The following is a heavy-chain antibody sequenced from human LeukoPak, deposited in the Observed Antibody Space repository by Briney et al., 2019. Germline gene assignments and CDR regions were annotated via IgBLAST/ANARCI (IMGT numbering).Heavy chain of an antibody. CDR1: GGSISSYY. D-gene: IGHD3-9*01. J-gene: IGHJ3*02. V-gene: IGHV4-59*01. CDR2: IYYSGST. CDR3: AREAWYYDILTGYSALAFDI. Sequence: SETLSLTCTVSGGSISSYYWSWIRQPPGKGLEWIGYIYYSGSTNYNPSLKSRVTISVDTSKNQFSLKLSSVTAADTAVYYCAREAWYYDILTGYSALAFDIWGQGTMVTVSS.